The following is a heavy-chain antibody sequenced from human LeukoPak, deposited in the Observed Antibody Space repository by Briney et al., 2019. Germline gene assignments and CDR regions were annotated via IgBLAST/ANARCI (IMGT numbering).Heavy chain of an antibody. Sequence: PSQTLSLTXTVSGGSISSGDYYWSWIRQPPGKGLEWIGYIYYSGSTYYNPSLKSRVTISVDTSKNQFSLKLSSVTAADTAVYYCARESPRCSGGSCYPWFDPWGQGTLVTVSS. D-gene: IGHD2-15*01. CDR3: ARESPRCSGGSCYPWFDP. CDR2: IYYSGST. V-gene: IGHV4-30-4*08. CDR1: GGSISSGDYY. J-gene: IGHJ5*02.